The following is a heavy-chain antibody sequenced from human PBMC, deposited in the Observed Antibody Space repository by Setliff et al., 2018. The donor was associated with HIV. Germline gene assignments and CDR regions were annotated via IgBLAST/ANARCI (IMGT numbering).Heavy chain of an antibody. Sequence: SVKVSCKASGYTFTSYTISWVRQAPGQGLEWMGGIIPLLGTANYAQRFQGRVTIIADESTSTAYMELTSLRSEDTAVYYCAREEYDRDFWGQGTKVTVSS. D-gene: IGHD3-22*01. V-gene: IGHV1-69*13. CDR1: GYTFTSYT. J-gene: IGHJ3*01. CDR2: IIPLLGTA. CDR3: AREEYDRDF.